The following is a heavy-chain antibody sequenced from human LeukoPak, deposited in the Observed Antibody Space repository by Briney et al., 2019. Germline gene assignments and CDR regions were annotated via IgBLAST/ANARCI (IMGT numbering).Heavy chain of an antibody. D-gene: IGHD6-13*01. V-gene: IGHV4-30-2*01. Sequence: PSETLSLTCAVSGGSISSGGYSWSWIRQPPGKGLEWIGYIYHSGSTYYNPSLKSRVTISVDRSKNQFSLKLSSVTAADTAVYYCARAPRYSRSRGAFDIWGQGTMVSVSS. CDR3: ARAPRYSRSRGAFDI. CDR1: GGSISSGGYS. CDR2: IYHSGST. J-gene: IGHJ3*02.